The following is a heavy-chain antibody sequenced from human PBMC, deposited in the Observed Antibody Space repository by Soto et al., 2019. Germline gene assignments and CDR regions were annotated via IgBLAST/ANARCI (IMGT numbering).Heavy chain of an antibody. CDR3: ARGYGTVTTPEH. Sequence: ASVKVSCKAPGGTFSCYAISWVRHAPGQGLEWMGGIIPIFGTAKYAQKFQGRVTITADESTSTGYMELSSLRSEDTAVYYCARGYGTVTTPEHWGQGTLVTVSS. J-gene: IGHJ4*02. CDR1: GGTFSCYA. V-gene: IGHV1-69*13. D-gene: IGHD4-17*01. CDR2: IIPIFGTA.